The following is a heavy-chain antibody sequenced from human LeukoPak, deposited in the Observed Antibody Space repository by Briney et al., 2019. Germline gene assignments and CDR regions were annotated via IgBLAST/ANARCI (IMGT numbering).Heavy chain of an antibody. J-gene: IGHJ5*02. D-gene: IGHD6-13*01. CDR2: ISAYNGNT. V-gene: IGHV1-18*01. Sequence: GASVKVSCKASGYTFTSYGISWVRQAPGQGLEWMGWISAYNGNTNYAQKLQGRVTMTTDTSTSTAYMELRSLRSDDTAVYYCARDKGSSWYGDELNWFDPWGQGTLVTVSS. CDR3: ARDKGSSWYGDELNWFDP. CDR1: GYTFTSYG.